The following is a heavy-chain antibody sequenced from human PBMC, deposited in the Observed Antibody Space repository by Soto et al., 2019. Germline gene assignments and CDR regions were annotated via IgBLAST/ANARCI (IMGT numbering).Heavy chain of an antibody. D-gene: IGHD5-18*01. CDR2: ISGSGSST. V-gene: IGHV3-23*01. CDR1: GFTFSDYA. CDR3: AKDEYGYGHDAFDI. Sequence: GGSLRLSCAASGFTFSDYAMSWVRQAPGKGLEWVSAISGSGSSTYYADSVKGRFTISRDNSKNILYVQMSSLRAEDTAVYYCAKDEYGYGHDAFDIWGQGTMVTVSS. J-gene: IGHJ3*02.